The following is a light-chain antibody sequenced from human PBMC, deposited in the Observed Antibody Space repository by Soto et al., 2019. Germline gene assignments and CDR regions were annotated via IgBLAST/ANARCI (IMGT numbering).Light chain of an antibody. CDR3: ASHAGSNNFV. Sequence: QSALTQPPSASGSPGQSVTISCTGTSSDVGAYDYVSWYQQHPGKAPKLIIYEVIKRPSGVPDRFSGSKSGNTASLTVSGLQSEDERYYYCASHAGSNNFVFGGGTKLTVL. CDR2: EVI. V-gene: IGLV2-8*01. J-gene: IGLJ2*01. CDR1: SSDVGAYDY.